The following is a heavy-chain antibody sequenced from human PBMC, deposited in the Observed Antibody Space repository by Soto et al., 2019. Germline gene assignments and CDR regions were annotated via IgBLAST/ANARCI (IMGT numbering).Heavy chain of an antibody. Sequence: EVQLVESGGGLVKPGGSLRLSCAASGFTFSNAWMNWVRQAPGKGLEWVGLIKKKSDGGTADYAAPVQGRFTISRDDSKYMMYLQMNSLKTEDTAVYYCVTGALPPDYWGPGPLVPVSS. CDR1: GFTFSNAW. J-gene: IGHJ4*02. V-gene: IGHV3-15*01. CDR3: VTGALPPDY. CDR2: IKKKSDGGTA.